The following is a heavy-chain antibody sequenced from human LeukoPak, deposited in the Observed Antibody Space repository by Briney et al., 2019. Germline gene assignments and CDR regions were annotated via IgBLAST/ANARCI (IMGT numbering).Heavy chain of an antibody. D-gene: IGHD3-22*01. CDR1: GFTFSTYW. CDR3: ARGFTYYYDSSGYYKRAFDI. J-gene: IGHJ3*02. V-gene: IGHV3-74*01. CDR2: INNDGSST. Sequence: GGSLRLSCAASGFTFSTYWMHWVRQAPGKGLVWVSRINNDGSSTAYAGSVEGRFTISRDNAKNTLFLQINSLRAEDTAVYYCARGFTYYYDSSGYYKRAFDIWGQGTMVTVSS.